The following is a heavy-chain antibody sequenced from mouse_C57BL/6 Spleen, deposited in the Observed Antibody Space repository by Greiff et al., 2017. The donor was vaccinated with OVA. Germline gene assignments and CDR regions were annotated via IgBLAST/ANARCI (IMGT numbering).Heavy chain of an antibody. Sequence: EVMLVESGGDLVKPGGSLKLSCAASGFTFSSYGMSWVRQTPEKRLEWVATISSGGSSTYYPDSVKGRFTFSRDNAKNTLYLQMSSLKSEDTAMYYCASGGKGYSMDYWGQGTSVTVSS. D-gene: IGHD2-1*01. CDR1: GFTFSSYG. CDR2: ISSGGSST. V-gene: IGHV5-6*02. J-gene: IGHJ4*01. CDR3: ASGGKGYSMDY.